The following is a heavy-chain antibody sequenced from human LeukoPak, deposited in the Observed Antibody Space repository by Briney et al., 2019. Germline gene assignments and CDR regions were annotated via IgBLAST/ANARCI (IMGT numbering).Heavy chain of an antibody. V-gene: IGHV3-53*01. D-gene: IGHD2-2*01. J-gene: IGHJ4*02. CDR1: GFTVSNNY. Sequence: SGGSLRLSCAASGFTVSNNYMSWVRQAPGKGLEWVSFIYSGGDTKYADSVRGRFTISRDSSKNTVFLQMNSLRAEDTAVYFCAKWYCSTTSCYYDYWDQGTLVTVSS. CDR3: AKWYCSTTSCYYDY. CDR2: IYSGGDT.